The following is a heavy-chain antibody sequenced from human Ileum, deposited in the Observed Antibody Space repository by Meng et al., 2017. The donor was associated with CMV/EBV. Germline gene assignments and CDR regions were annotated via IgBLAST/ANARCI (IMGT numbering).Heavy chain of an antibody. CDR1: GFTFSSYS. V-gene: IGHV3-21*01. J-gene: IGHJ6*02. CDR3: ARSFYVGVVPAVGEGMDV. D-gene: IGHD2-2*01. CDR2: ISSSGTYI. Sequence: GESLKISCAASGFTFSSYSMNWVRQAPGKGLEWVSSISSSGTYIYYADSVKGRFTISRDNAKNSLYLQLNSLRAEDTAVYYCARSFYVGVVPAVGEGMDVWGQGTTVTVSS.